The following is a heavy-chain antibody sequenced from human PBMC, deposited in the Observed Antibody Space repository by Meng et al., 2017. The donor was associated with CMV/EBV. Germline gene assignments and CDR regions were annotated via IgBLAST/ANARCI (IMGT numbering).Heavy chain of an antibody. CDR1: GGTFSSYA. V-gene: IGHV1-69*10. CDR3: ARGGVDIVVVPAAKYYYYGMDV. CDR2: IIPILGIA. J-gene: IGHJ6*02. Sequence: SVKVSCKASGGTFSSYAISWVRQAPGQGLEWMGGIIPILGIANYAQKVQGRVTITADKSTSTVYMELSSLRSEDTAVYYCARGGVDIVVVPAAKYYYYGMDVWGQGTTVTVSS. D-gene: IGHD2-2*01.